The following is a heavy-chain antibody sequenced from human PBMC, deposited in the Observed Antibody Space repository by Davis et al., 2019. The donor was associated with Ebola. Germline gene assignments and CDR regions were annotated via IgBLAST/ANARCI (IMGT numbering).Heavy chain of an antibody. V-gene: IGHV1-8*01. CDR3: ARGGVWWDAFDI. Sequence: AASVKVSCKSSGYTFTSYVINWVRQATGQGLEWMGWMNPNSGNTGYAQKFQGRVTMTRNTSISTAYMELSSLGSEDTAVYYCARGGVWWDAFDIWGQGTMVTVSS. D-gene: IGHD2-15*01. CDR2: MNPNSGNT. J-gene: IGHJ3*02. CDR1: GYTFTSYV.